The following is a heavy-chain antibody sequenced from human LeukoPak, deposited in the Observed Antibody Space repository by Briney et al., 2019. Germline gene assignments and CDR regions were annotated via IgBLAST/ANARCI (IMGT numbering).Heavy chain of an antibody. V-gene: IGHV1-2*02. CDR2: INPNSGGT. J-gene: IGHJ5*02. Sequence: GASVKVSCKASGYTFTGYYMHWVRQAPGQGLEWMGWINPNSGGTNYAQKFQGRVTMTRDTSISTAYMELSRLRSDDTAVYYCARDEGITGTTSWFDPWGQGTLVTVFS. CDR3: ARDEGITGTTSWFDP. D-gene: IGHD1-7*01. CDR1: GYTFTGYY.